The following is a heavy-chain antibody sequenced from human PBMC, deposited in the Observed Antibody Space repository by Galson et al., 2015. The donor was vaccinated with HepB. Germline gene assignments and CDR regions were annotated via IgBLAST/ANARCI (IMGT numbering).Heavy chain of an antibody. CDR2: ISSSSSYI. D-gene: IGHD1-26*01. J-gene: IGHJ4*02. V-gene: IGHV3-21*01. CDR3: ATSGIYYGMFDY. CDR1: GFPFSTYS. Sequence: SLRLSCAASGFPFSTYSMNWVRQAPGKGLEWVSSISSSSSYIYYADSLKGRFTMSRDNAKDSLYLQMNSLRAEDTAVYYCATSGIYYGMFDYWGQGTLVTVSS.